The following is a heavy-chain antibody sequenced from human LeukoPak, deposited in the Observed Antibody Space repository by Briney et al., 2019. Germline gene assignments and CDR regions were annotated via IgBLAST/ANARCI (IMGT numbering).Heavy chain of an antibody. CDR1: GGSISSGDYY. CDR3: AGFYDFWSGSPTDAFDI. J-gene: IGHJ3*02. CDR2: IYYSGST. Sequence: SQTLSLTCTVSGGSISSGDYYWSWIRQPPGKGLEWIGYIYYSGSTNYNPSLKSRVTISVDTSRNQFSLKLSSVTAADTAVYYCAGFYDFWSGSPTDAFDIWGQGTMVTVSS. D-gene: IGHD3-3*01. V-gene: IGHV4-61*08.